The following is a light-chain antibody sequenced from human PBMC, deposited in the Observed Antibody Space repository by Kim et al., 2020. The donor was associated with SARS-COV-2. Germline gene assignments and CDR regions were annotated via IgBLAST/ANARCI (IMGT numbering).Light chain of an antibody. J-gene: IGKJ1*01. CDR1: KSVNDW. CDR3: QQYNSYLAT. V-gene: IGKV1-5*01. Sequence: DIQVTQSPSTLSASIGDRVTITCRTSKSVNDWLAWYQQKSGKAPKLLIYDASSLESGVPSRFSGSGYGTEFTLTISSLQPDDLATYYCQQYNSYLATFGPGTKVEIK. CDR2: DAS.